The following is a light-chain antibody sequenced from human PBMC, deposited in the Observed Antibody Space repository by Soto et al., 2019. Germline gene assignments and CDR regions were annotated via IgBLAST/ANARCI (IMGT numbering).Light chain of an antibody. CDR3: QQYGSSRT. Sequence: EIVLTQSPGTLSLSPGEGATLSCRASQSVDSSYLAWYQQKPGQAPRLLIYGASSRATGIPDRFSGSGSGTDFTLTISRLEPEDFAVYYCQQYGSSRTFGQGTKVEIK. CDR1: QSVDSSY. CDR2: GAS. J-gene: IGKJ1*01. V-gene: IGKV3-20*01.